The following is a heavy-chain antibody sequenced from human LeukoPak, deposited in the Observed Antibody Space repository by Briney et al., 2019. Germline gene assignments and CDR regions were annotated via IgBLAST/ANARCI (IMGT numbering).Heavy chain of an antibody. CDR2: INHSGST. D-gene: IGHD3-10*01. V-gene: IGHV4-34*01. Sequence: SETLSLTCAAYGGSFSGYYWSWIRQPPGKGLEWIGEINHSGSTNYNPSLKSRVTISVDTSKNQFSLKLSSVTAADTAVYYCARANGETGPWGQGTLVTVSS. CDR1: GGSFSGYY. J-gene: IGHJ5*02. CDR3: ARANGETGP.